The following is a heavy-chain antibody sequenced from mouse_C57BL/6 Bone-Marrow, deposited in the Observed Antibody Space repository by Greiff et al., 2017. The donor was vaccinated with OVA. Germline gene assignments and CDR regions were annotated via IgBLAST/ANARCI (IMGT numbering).Heavy chain of an antibody. CDR3: AKPYGSYWYFDV. V-gene: IGHV14-2*01. Sequence: EVNVVESGAELVKPGASVKLSCTASGFNIKDYYMHWVKQRTEQGLEWIGRIDPEDGETKYAPKFQGKATITADTSSNTAYLQLSSLTSEDTAVYYCAKPYGSYWYFDVWGTGTTVTVSS. J-gene: IGHJ1*03. CDR2: IDPEDGET. CDR1: GFNIKDYY. D-gene: IGHD1-1*01.